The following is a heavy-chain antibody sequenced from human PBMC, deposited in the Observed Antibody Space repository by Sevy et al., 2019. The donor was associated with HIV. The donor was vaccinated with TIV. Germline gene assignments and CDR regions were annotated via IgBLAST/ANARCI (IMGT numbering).Heavy chain of an antibody. CDR1: GFSFKNVW. CDR3: ATVLGAGAAGAFEI. Sequence: GGSLRLSCAGSGFSFKNVWMTWVRQTPGKGLEWVGHAKRKSDGGSIDYGSPVNGRFTISRDDSKDMLYLQMISLKTEDTCDYYCATVLGAGAAGAFEIWGQGTMVTVSS. V-gene: IGHV3-15*01. D-gene: IGHD1-26*01. J-gene: IGHJ3*02. CDR2: AKRKSDGGSI.